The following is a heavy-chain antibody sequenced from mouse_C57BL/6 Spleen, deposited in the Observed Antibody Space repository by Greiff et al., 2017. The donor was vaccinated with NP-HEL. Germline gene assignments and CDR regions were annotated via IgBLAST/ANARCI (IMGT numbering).Heavy chain of an antibody. V-gene: IGHV1-74*01. CDR3: ARWLPLYYYDY. Sequence: QVQLQQPGAELVKPGASVKVSCKASGYTFTSYWMHWVKQRPGQGLEWIGRIHPSDSDTNYNQKFKGKATLTVDKSSSTAYMQLSSLTSKDSSVYYCARWLPLYYYDYWGQGTTLTVSS. D-gene: IGHD2-3*01. CDR2: IHPSDSDT. CDR1: GYTFTSYW. J-gene: IGHJ2*01.